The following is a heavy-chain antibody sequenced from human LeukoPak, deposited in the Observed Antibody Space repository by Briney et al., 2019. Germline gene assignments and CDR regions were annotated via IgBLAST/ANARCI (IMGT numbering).Heavy chain of an antibody. Sequence: NPSETLSLTCTVSGGSISSTNYFWGWIRQPPGKGLEWIRRIYTSGSTNYNPSLKSRVTISGDTSKNQFSLRLSSVTAADTAVYSCARASYSYDINGWVPFDYWGQGTLVTVSS. CDR3: ARASYSYDINGWVPFDY. V-gene: IGHV4-39*07. D-gene: IGHD3-22*01. CDR1: GGSISSTNYF. J-gene: IGHJ4*02. CDR2: IYTSGST.